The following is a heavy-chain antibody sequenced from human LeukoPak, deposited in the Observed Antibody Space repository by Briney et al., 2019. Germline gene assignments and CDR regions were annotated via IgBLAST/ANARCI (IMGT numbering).Heavy chain of an antibody. Sequence: GASVKASCKASGYTFTGYYMHWVRQAPGQGLERMGWINPNSGGTKSAQKFQGRVTMTRDTSISTAYMELSRLRSDDTAVYYCARDPYDSSSYYYSYFDYWGQGTLVTVSS. V-gene: IGHV1-2*02. CDR3: ARDPYDSSSYYYSYFDY. D-gene: IGHD3-22*01. J-gene: IGHJ4*02. CDR2: INPNSGGT. CDR1: GYTFTGYY.